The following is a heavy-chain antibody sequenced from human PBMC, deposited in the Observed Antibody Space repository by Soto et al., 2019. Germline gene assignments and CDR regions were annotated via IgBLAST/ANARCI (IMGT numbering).Heavy chain of an antibody. J-gene: IGHJ4*02. CDR1: GGSISSSSYY. CDR3: ARQYYFGLGSYYNRPFDF. V-gene: IGHV4-39*01. CDR2: IYYSGNT. Sequence: QLQLQESGPGLVKPSETLSLTCTVSGGSISSSSYYWGWIRQPPGKGLEWIGSIYYSGNTYYNPSLKSRVPISVDTAKNQFSLKLSSVTAADPAVYYCARQYYFGLGSYYNRPFDFWGQGTLVTVSS. D-gene: IGHD3-10*01.